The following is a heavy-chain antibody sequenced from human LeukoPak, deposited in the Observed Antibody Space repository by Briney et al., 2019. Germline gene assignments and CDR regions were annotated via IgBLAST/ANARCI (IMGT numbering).Heavy chain of an antibody. Sequence: GGSLRLSCAVSGFTFSSYVMSWVRQAPGKGLEWVSGINWNGGSTGYADSVKGRFTISRDNAKNSLYLQMNSLRAEDTALYYCAREYYYDSSGHDAFDIWGQGTMVTVSS. CDR3: AREYYYDSSGHDAFDI. CDR2: INWNGGST. CDR1: GFTFSSYV. V-gene: IGHV3-20*04. D-gene: IGHD3-22*01. J-gene: IGHJ3*02.